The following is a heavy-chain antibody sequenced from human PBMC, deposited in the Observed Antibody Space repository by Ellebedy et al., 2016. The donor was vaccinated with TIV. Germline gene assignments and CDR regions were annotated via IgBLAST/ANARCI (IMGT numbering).Heavy chain of an antibody. CDR1: GFTFSSYE. V-gene: IGHV3-48*03. Sequence: GESLKISCAASGFTFSSYEMNWVRQAPGKGLGWVSYISSSGSTISYADSVKGRFTISRDNAKNSLYLQMNSLRAEDTAVYYCARDIVGTTRFYFDRWGQGTLVTVSS. J-gene: IGHJ4*02. D-gene: IGHD1-26*01. CDR2: ISSSGSTI. CDR3: ARDIVGTTRFYFDR.